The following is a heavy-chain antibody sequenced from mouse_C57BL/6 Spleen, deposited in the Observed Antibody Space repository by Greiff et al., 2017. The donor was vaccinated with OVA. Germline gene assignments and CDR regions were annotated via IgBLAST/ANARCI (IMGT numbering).Heavy chain of an antibody. D-gene: IGHD2-3*01. J-gene: IGHJ4*01. Sequence: EVKLVESGPGLVKPSQSLSLTCSVTGYSITSGYYWNWIRQFPGNKLEWMGYISYDGSNNYNPSLTNRISITRDTSKNHFILKLNSVTTEDTDTYDCARSYDCYYGYAMDYWGQGTSVTVSS. V-gene: IGHV3-6*01. CDR2: ISYDGSN. CDR1: GYSITSGYY. CDR3: ARSYDCYYGYAMDY.